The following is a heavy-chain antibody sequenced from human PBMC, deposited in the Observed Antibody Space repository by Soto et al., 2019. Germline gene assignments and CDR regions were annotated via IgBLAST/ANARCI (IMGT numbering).Heavy chain of an antibody. CDR2: MSGDGKTI. D-gene: IGHD1-1*01. CDR1: GFTFSNYF. Sequence: VGSLRLSCAASGFTFSNYFMHWVRQVPGEGLVWVSRMSGDGKTISYADSVKGRFTISRDNAKNTLYLKMNSLRVEDTAVYYCARTYVPGIAGFDPWGQGTLVTVSS. CDR3: ARTYVPGIAGFDP. J-gene: IGHJ5*02. V-gene: IGHV3-74*01.